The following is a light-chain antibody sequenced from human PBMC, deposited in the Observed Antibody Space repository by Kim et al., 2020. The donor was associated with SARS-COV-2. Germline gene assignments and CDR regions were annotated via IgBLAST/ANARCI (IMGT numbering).Light chain of an antibody. V-gene: IGKV3-11*01. CDR3: QQRANWLT. Sequence: EIVLTQSPATLSLSPGERATLSCRASQSVSSYLFWYQHKPGQAPRLLIYDASTRATGIPARFSGSGSGTDFTLTISNLEPEDFAVYYCQQRANWLTFGGGTKVDIK. CDR2: DAS. J-gene: IGKJ4*01. CDR1: QSVSSY.